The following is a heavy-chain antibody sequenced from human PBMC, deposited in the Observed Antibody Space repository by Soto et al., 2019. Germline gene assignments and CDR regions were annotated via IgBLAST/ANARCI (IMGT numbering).Heavy chain of an antibody. D-gene: IGHD2-15*01. Sequence: EVQLVESGGGLVQPGGSLRLSCAASGFTFSRYWMTWVRQAPGKGLEWVATSKQDGSEQYYVDSVKGRFTISRDNTKNSVYLQMNSLRAEDTAVYYCARDPDCSDAICYSNDYWGQGTLVTVSS. CDR3: ARDPDCSDAICYSNDY. CDR1: GFTFSRYW. V-gene: IGHV3-7*01. J-gene: IGHJ4*02. CDR2: SKQDGSEQ.